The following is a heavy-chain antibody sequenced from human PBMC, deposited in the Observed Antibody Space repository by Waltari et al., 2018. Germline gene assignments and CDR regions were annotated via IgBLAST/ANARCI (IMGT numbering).Heavy chain of an antibody. V-gene: IGHV1-46*01. CDR2: INPSGGST. CDR1: EYTFTSSY. J-gene: IGHJ6*02. D-gene: IGHD2-21*01. Sequence: QVQLVQSGAEVKKPGASVKISCKTSEYTFTSSYIHWVRQAPGQGLEWMGIINPSGGSTIYATKFQGRVTMTRDTSTSTVYMELSSLRSEDTAVYYCALDRGALWMDVWGQGTTVTVSS. CDR3: ALDRGALWMDV.